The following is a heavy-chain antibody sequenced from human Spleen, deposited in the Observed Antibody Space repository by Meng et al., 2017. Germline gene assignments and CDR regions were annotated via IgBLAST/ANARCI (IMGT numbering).Heavy chain of an antibody. J-gene: IGHJ4*02. Sequence: ASVKVSCKASGGVFSKHVIGWVRQAPGQGLEWMGWINPNSGGTNYAQKFQGRVTMTRDTSISTAYMELNRLISDDTAVYYCAREGAVAGTYDYWGQGTLVTVSS. D-gene: IGHD6-19*01. V-gene: IGHV1-2*02. CDR1: GGVFSKHV. CDR2: INPNSGGT. CDR3: AREGAVAGTYDY.